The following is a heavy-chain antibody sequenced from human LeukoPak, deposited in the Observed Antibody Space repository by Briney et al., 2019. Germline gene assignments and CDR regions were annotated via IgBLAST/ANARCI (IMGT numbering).Heavy chain of an antibody. V-gene: IGHV4-59*08. CDR3: AGHHPRNTVDF. CDR2: TYYSGSS. D-gene: IGHD2/OR15-2a*01. CDR1: GGSISNYF. Sequence: SETLSLTCTVSGGSISNYFWSWIRQPPGKGLEWIGHTYYSGSSKYNPSLKSRVTMSIDTAKNQFSLKLSSVTAADTAVYYCAGHHPRNTVDFWGQGTLVTVSS. J-gene: IGHJ4*02.